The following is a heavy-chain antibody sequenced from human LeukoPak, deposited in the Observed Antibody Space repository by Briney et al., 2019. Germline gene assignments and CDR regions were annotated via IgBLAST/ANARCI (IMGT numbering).Heavy chain of an antibody. CDR3: ARHGRYFDWLSDDDY. D-gene: IGHD3-9*01. V-gene: IGHV5-51*01. CDR1: GYRFSTYW. CDR2: IYPGDSDT. J-gene: IGHJ4*02. Sequence: GESLKISXKGSGYRFSTYWIGWVRQRPGKGLEWMGIIYPGDSDTRYSPSFQGQVTISADKSISTAYLQWSSLKASDTAMYYCARHGRYFDWLSDDDYWGQGTLVTVSS.